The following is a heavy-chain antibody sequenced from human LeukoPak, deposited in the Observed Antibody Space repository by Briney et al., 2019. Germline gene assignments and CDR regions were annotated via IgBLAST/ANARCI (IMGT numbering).Heavy chain of an antibody. Sequence: SGGSLRLCCAAPGFTFSDYYMSWIRQAPGKGQEWVSYISSSGSIIYYADSVKGRFTISRDNAKNSLYLQMNSLRAEDTAVYYCAAVYYGSGSYYHNWGQGTLVTVSS. V-gene: IGHV3-11*01. D-gene: IGHD3-10*01. CDR3: AAVYYGSGSYYHN. CDR2: ISSSGSII. CDR1: GFTFSDYY. J-gene: IGHJ4*02.